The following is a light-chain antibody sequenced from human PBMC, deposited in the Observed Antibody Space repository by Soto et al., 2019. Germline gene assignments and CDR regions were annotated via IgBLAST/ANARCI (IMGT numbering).Light chain of an antibody. J-gene: IGKJ3*01. V-gene: IGKV4-1*01. Sequence: DIVMTQSPDSLTVSLGERATINCKSSQSVFYSSNNKNYLAWYQQKPGQPPKLLIYWASTRDSGVPDRFSGSGSGTDFTLTISSLHAEDVAVYYCQQYYVTPLTFGPGTKVDIK. CDR3: QQYYVTPLT. CDR1: QSVFYSSNNKNY. CDR2: WAS.